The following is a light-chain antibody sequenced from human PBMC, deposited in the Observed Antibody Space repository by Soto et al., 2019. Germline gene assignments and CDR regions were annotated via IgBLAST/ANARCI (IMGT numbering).Light chain of an antibody. J-gene: IGKJ2*01. CDR2: GAS. CDR3: QQYDDWPLT. CDR1: QSVSSN. Sequence: EIVMTQSPATLSVSAGERATLSCRASQSVSSNLAWYQQKPGQAPTVLIYGASTRATGVPARFSGSGSGTEYTLTFSSLASEDFAVYHCQQYDDWPLTFGQGTRLEIK. V-gene: IGKV3-15*01.